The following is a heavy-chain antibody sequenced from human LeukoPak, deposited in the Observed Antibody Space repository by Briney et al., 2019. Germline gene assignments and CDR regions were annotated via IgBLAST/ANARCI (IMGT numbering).Heavy chain of an antibody. V-gene: IGHV4-59*01. CDR1: GGSISNYW. CDR2: VFDSGGT. D-gene: IGHD6-13*01. J-gene: IGHJ4*02. Sequence: SETLSLTCTVSGGSISNYWWSWIRQPPGKGLEWIGYVFDSGGTNYNPCLKSRVTISVDTSKKQFSLKLSSVTAADTAVYYCARGYSSSWNYFDYWGQGTLVTVSS. CDR3: ARGYSSSWNYFDY.